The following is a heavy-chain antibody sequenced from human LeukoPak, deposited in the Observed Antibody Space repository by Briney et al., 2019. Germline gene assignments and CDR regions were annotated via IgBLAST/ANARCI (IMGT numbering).Heavy chain of an antibody. J-gene: IGHJ4*02. CDR1: GYTFTSYY. Sequence: GASVKVSCKASGYTFTSYYMHWVRQAPGQGLEWMGIINPSGGSTSCAQKFQGRVTMTRDTSTSTVYMELSSLRSEDTAVYYCATGGPPPAEFDYWGQGTLVTVSS. D-gene: IGHD3-10*01. CDR2: INPSGGST. V-gene: IGHV1-46*01. CDR3: ATGGPPPAEFDY.